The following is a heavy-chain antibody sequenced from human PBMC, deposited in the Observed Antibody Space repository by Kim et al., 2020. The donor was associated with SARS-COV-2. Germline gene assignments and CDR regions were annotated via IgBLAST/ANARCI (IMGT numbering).Heavy chain of an antibody. J-gene: IGHJ4*02. V-gene: IGHV4-39*01. Sequence: SETLSLTCTVSGGSISSSSYYWGWIRQPPGKGLEWIGSIYYSGSTYYNPSLKSRVTISVDTSKNQFSLKLSSVTAADTAVYYCARHGAAAGKGYFDYWGQGTLVTVSS. D-gene: IGHD6-13*01. CDR3: ARHGAAAGKGYFDY. CDR1: GGSISSSSYY. CDR2: IYYSGST.